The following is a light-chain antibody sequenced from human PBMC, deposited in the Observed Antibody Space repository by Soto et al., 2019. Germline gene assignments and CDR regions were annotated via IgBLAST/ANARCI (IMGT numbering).Light chain of an antibody. CDR3: CSYAHTLRV. J-gene: IGLJ3*02. CDR1: SGDIGAYNY. V-gene: IGLV2-11*01. CDR2: DVN. Sequence: QSALTQPRSVSGSPGQSVTFSCTGTSGDIGAYNYVSWYQFHPGKAPKMIIYDVNKRPSGVPDRFSGSKSGNTASLTISWLQAEDEADYYCCSYAHTLRVFGGGTKLTVL.